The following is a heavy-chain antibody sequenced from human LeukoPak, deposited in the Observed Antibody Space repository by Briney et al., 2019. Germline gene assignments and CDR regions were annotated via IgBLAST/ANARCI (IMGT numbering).Heavy chain of an antibody. D-gene: IGHD2-2*01. CDR3: AKSVGYCSSTSCTGMDV. Sequence: GGSLRLSCAASGFTFSSYWMNWVRQAPGKGLVWVSRIASDGSSTTYADSVKGRFTISRDNSKNTLYLQMNSLRAEDTAVYYCAKSVGYCSSTSCTGMDVWGQGTTVTVSS. V-gene: IGHV3-74*01. CDR1: GFTFSSYW. J-gene: IGHJ6*02. CDR2: IASDGSST.